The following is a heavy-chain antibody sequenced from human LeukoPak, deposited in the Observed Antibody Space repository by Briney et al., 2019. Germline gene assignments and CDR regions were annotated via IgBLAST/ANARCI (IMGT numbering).Heavy chain of an antibody. J-gene: IGHJ4*02. D-gene: IGHD1-26*01. Sequence: GGSLRLSCAASGFTFSSYSMNWIRQAPGKGLEWVSSISSSTSYIYYADSVKGRFTISKDNAKNSLYLQMNSLRAEDTAVYYCVRDLGGRSGHWGQGTLVTVSS. CDR1: GFTFSSYS. CDR2: ISSSTSYI. V-gene: IGHV3-21*01. CDR3: VRDLGGRSGH.